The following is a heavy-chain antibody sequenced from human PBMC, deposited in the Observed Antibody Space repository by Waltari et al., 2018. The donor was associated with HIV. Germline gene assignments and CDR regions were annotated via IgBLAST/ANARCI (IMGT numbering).Heavy chain of an antibody. CDR2: IRSKAYGGTT. CDR1: GFTFGDYA. V-gene: IGHV3-49*03. D-gene: IGHD6-13*01. Sequence: EVQLVESGGGLVQPGRSLRLSCTASGFTFGDYAMSWFRQAPGKGLEWVGFIRSKAYGGTTEYAASVKGRFTISRDDSKSIAYLQMNSLKTEDTAVYYCTRYSSRNYYYYYGMDVWGQGTTVTVSS. CDR3: TRYSSRNYYYYYGMDV. J-gene: IGHJ6*02.